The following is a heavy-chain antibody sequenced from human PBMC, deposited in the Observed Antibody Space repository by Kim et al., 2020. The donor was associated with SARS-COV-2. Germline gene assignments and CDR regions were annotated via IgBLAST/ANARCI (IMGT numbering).Heavy chain of an antibody. CDR3: ARDTVAANSYYSTVWTS. Sequence: ASVKVSCKASGYTFTSYGISWVRQAPGQGLEWMGWISAYNGNTNYAQKLQGRVTMTTDTSTSTAYMELRSLRSDDTAVYYCARDTVAANSYYSTVWTSGAKGPRSPSP. CDR2: ISAYNGNT. J-gene: IGHJ6*02. D-gene: IGHD2-15*01. V-gene: IGHV1-18*01. CDR1: GYTFTSYG.